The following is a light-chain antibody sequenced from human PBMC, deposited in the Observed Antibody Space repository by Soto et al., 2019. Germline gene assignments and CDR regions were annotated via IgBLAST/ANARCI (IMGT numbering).Light chain of an antibody. CDR1: QSISGW. CDR3: QQSYSIPWT. J-gene: IGKJ1*01. V-gene: IGKV1-39*01. Sequence: PITQSPSTLSASVGDKVTITCRASQSISGWLAWYQQRPGKAPKLMIYTASSLQSGVPSRFGGSGSGTDFTLTISSLQPEDFATYYCQQSYSIPWTSAHPSKVDI. CDR2: TAS.